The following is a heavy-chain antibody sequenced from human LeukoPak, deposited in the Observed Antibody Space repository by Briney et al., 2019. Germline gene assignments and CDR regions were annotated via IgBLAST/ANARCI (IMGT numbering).Heavy chain of an antibody. J-gene: IGHJ4*02. CDR2: IYPSDSDT. CDR1: GYSFTSYW. CDR3: ARRGYDYVWGSSPDY. V-gene: IGHV5-51*01. Sequence: GESLKISCKGSGYSFTSYWIGWARQMPGKGLEWMGIIYPSDSDTRYSPSFQGQVTISADKSISTAYLQWSSLKASDTAMYYCARRGYDYVWGSSPDYWGQGTLVTVSS. D-gene: IGHD3-16*01.